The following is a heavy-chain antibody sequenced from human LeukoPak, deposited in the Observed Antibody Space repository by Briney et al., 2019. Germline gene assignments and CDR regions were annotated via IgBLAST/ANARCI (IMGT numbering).Heavy chain of an antibody. CDR3: ARPLTTSGWYFDL. J-gene: IGHJ2*01. V-gene: IGHV1-2*02. CDR2: INPNSGGT. D-gene: IGHD1-14*01. Sequence: ASVKVSCKASGYTFTGFYIHWVRQAPGQGLECIGWINPNSGGTNYAQKFQDRVTMTRDTSISTAYMELSSLKSDDTAVYYCARPLTTSGWYFDLWGRGTLVTVSS. CDR1: GYTFTGFY.